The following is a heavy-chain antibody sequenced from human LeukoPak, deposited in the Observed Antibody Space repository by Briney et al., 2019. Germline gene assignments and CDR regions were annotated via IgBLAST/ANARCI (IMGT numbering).Heavy chain of an antibody. D-gene: IGHD6-25*01. CDR1: GYSFINYG. V-gene: IGHV1-18*01. CDR2: ISGDTGNT. CDR3: ARASGYVEIDY. J-gene: IGHJ4*02. Sequence: ASVKVSCKTFGYSFINYGISGVRQAPGQGLEWVGWISGDTGNTRYAQRVQGRVTMTTETSTSTAYMELRSLRSDDTAVYYCARASGYVEIDYWGQGTLVTVSS.